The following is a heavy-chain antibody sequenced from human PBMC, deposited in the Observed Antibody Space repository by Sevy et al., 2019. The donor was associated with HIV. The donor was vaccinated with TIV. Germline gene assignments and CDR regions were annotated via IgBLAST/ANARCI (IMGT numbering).Heavy chain of an antibody. Sequence: GSLRLSCAVSGFTFSTYAMHWVRQAPGKGLEWVAIVSSDGSEINYADSVKGRFTISTDNSRNTLYLQMNSLRTEDTALYYCARDQLGSIDYWGQGTLVTVSS. CDR2: VSSDGSEI. D-gene: IGHD7-27*01. CDR3: ARDQLGSIDY. V-gene: IGHV3-30-3*01. CDR1: GFTFSTYA. J-gene: IGHJ4*02.